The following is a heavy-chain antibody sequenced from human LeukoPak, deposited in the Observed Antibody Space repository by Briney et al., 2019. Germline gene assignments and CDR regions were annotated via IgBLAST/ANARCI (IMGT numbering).Heavy chain of an antibody. CDR3: ARFPGIDSWSGNYSFWFDP. V-gene: IGHV4-34*01. CDR1: GGSFSGYY. J-gene: IGHJ5*02. D-gene: IGHD3-3*01. Sequence: PSETLSLTCAVYGGSFSGYYWSWIRQPPGKGLEWIGEINHSGSTNYNPSLKSRVTISVDTSKNQFSLKLSSVTAADTAVYYCARFPGIDSWSGNYSFWFDPWGQGTLVTVSS. CDR2: INHSGST.